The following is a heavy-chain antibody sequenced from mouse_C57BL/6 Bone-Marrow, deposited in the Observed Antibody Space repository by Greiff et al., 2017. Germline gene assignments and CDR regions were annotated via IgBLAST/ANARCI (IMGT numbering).Heavy chain of an antibody. CDR1: GYAFSSYW. CDR2: IYPGDGDT. CDR3: ATLGSTSYAMDY. V-gene: IGHV1-80*01. J-gene: IGHJ4*01. D-gene: IGHD1-1*01. Sequence: VQLQQSGAELVKPGASVKISCKASGYAFSSYWMNWVKQRPGKGLEWIGQIYPGDGDTNYNGKFKGKATLTADKSSSTAYMELRSLTSEDSAVYFCATLGSTSYAMDYWGQGTSVTVSS.